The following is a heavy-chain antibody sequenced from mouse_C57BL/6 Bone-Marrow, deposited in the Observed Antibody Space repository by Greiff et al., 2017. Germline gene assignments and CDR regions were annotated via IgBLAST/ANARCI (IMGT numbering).Heavy chain of an antibody. CDR2: IYPGSGNT. CDR1: GYTFTDYY. V-gene: IGHV1-76*01. J-gene: IGHJ1*03. CDR3: ARGAALLLRYGYFDV. Sequence: QVQLQQSGAELARPGASVKLSCKASGYTFTDYYINWVKPKPGQGLEWIARIYPGSGNTYYNEKFKGKATLTAEKSSSNAYMQLSSLTSEDSAVYFCARGAALLLRYGYFDVWGTGTTVTVSS. D-gene: IGHD1-1*01.